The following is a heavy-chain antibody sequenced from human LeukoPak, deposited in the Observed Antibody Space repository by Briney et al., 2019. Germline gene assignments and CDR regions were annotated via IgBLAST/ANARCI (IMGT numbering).Heavy chain of an antibody. CDR2: ISWNSAAI. CDR3: AKGGTGTVDAFDI. D-gene: IGHD1-1*01. CDR1: GFTFDDYA. V-gene: IGHV3-9*03. J-gene: IGHJ3*02. Sequence: GGSLRLSCAASGFTFDDYAMHWVRQAPGKGLEWVSGISWNSAAIGYADSVKGRFTISRDNAKSSLYLQMSSLRAEDMALYYCAKGGTGTVDAFDIWGQGTMVTVPS.